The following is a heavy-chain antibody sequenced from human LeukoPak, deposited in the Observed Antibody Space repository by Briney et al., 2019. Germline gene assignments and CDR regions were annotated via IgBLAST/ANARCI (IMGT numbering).Heavy chain of an antibody. CDR1: GFTFRNYA. D-gene: IGHD4-17*01. Sequence: PGGSLRLSCAASGFTFRNYAMSWVRQAPGKGLEWVSAISGSGGTTYYGDSVEGRFTISRDNSKNTLSLQMNSLRAEDTAVYFCAKDQGIDYGDQLHFWGQGTLVTVSS. V-gene: IGHV3-23*01. J-gene: IGHJ4*02. CDR2: ISGSGGTT. CDR3: AKDQGIDYGDQLHF.